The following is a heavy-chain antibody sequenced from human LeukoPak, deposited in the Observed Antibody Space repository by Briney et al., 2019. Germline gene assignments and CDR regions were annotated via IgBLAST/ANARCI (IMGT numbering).Heavy chain of an antibody. V-gene: IGHV4-39*01. Sequence: PSETLSLTCTVSGGSISSSSYYWGWIRQPPGKGLEWIGSIYYSGSTYDNPSLKSRVTISVDTSKNQSSLKLSSVTAADTAVYYCARHMTWGAQGPFDYWGQGTLVTASS. D-gene: IGHD3-16*01. J-gene: IGHJ4*02. CDR3: ARHMTWGAQGPFDY. CDR1: GGSISSSSYY. CDR2: IYYSGST.